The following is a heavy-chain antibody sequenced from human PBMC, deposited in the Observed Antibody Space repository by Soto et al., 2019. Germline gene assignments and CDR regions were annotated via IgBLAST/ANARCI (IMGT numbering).Heavy chain of an antibody. J-gene: IGHJ3*01. V-gene: IGHV3-7*01. CDR1: GFMFSSYW. CDR2: IKQDGSVK. D-gene: IGHD2-21*01. Sequence: GGSLRLSCTASGFMFSSYWMTWVRQAPGKGLEWVANIKQDGSVKNYVDSLKGRLTIWRDNGRKSVYLQLNNLRTEDTAVYFCARDSDYSIGDNWYDAFDVWGQGTMVTVSS. CDR3: ARDSDYSIGDNWYDAFDV.